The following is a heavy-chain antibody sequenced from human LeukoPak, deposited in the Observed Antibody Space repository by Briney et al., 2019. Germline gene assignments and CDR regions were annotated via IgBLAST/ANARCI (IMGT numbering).Heavy chain of an antibody. CDR3: AHRSIAARVHRPRFDY. CDR2: IYWDDDN. V-gene: IGHV2-5*02. D-gene: IGHD6-6*01. J-gene: IGHJ4*02. Sequence: ESGPTLVKPTQTLTLTCTFSGFSLSTRGVGVGWIRQPPGKALEWLALIYWDDDNRYSPSLKRRLTITKDTSKNQVVLTMTNMDPVDTATYYCAHRSIAARVHRPRFDYWGQGTLVTVSS. CDR1: GFSLSTRGVG.